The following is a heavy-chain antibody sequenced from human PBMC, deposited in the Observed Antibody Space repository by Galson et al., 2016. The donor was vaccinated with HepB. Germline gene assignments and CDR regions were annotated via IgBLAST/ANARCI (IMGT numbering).Heavy chain of an antibody. CDR1: GASINNGAW. J-gene: IGHJ5*02. D-gene: IGHD3-3*02. Sequence: ETLSLTCGVSGASINNGAWWSWVRQAPGQGLEWIGTIYYSGTTYYNPSLKSRLTISVDTSKNQFSLKLSSVTAADTAIYYCARHREPFSEWLIWFDPWGQGTLVTVAS. CDR2: IYYSGTT. CDR3: ARHREPFSEWLIWFDP. V-gene: IGHV4-39*01.